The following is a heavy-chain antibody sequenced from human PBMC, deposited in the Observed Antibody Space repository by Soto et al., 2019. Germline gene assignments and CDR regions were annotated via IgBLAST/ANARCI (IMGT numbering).Heavy chain of an antibody. V-gene: IGHV4-59*01. CDR3: ARRYGGNFDY. CDR2: IYYSGST. D-gene: IGHD1-26*01. J-gene: IGHJ4*02. CDR1: GVSIGGYY. Sequence: SETLCLTCSVSGVSIGGYYVSWIRQPPGKGLEWIGYIYYSGSTNYNPSLKSRVTISVDTSKNQFSLKLSSVTAADTAVYYCARRYGGNFDYWGQGTLVTVSS.